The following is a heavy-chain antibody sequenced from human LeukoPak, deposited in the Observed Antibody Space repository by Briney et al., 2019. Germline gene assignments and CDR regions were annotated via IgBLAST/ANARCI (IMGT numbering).Heavy chain of an antibody. CDR1: GASIRSGDYY. D-gene: IGHD2-15*01. Sequence: SETLSLTCAVSGASIRSGDYYWSWIRQPPGKGLEWIGYIYDSGSTYYNPSLKSRITISVDTSENRFSLKLSSVTATDTAVYYCARDCSGGSCYGAFDIWGQGTMVTVSS. CDR3: ARDCSGGSCYGAFDI. J-gene: IGHJ3*02. V-gene: IGHV4-30-4*01. CDR2: IYDSGST.